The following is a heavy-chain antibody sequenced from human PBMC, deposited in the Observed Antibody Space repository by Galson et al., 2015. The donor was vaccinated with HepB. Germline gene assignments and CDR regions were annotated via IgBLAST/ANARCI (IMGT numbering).Heavy chain of an antibody. V-gene: IGHV3-64D*06. Sequence: SLRLSCAASGFTFSSYAMHWVRQAPGKGLEYVSAISSNGGSTYYADSVKGRFTISRDNSKNTLYLQMSSLRAEDTAVYYCVKGRFLEWLLYTRYYYYYYGMDVWGQGTTVTVSS. CDR1: GFTFSSYA. CDR3: VKGRFLEWLLYTRYYYYYYGMDV. D-gene: IGHD3-3*01. J-gene: IGHJ6*02. CDR2: ISSNGGST.